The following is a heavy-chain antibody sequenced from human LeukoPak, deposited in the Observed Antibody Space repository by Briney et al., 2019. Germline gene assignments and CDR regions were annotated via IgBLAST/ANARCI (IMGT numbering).Heavy chain of an antibody. D-gene: IGHD6-19*01. CDR2: TIPIFGTA. Sequence: SVKVSCKASGGTFSSYAISWVRQAPGQGLEWMGGTIPIFGTANYAQKFQGRVTITADESTSTAYMELSSLRSEDTAVYYCARDDSSGWSSFDYWGQGTLVTVSS. J-gene: IGHJ4*02. CDR1: GGTFSSYA. V-gene: IGHV1-69*13. CDR3: ARDDSSGWSSFDY.